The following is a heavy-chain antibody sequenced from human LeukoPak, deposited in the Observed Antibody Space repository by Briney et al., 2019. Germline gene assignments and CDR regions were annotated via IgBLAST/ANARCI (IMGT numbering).Heavy chain of an antibody. Sequence: SVKVSCKASGGTFSSYAISWVRQAPGQGLEWMGGIIPIFGTANYAQKFQGRVTITTDESTSTANMELSSLRSEDTAVYYCARSRGYRSEFDYWGQGTLVTVSS. CDR1: GGTFSSYA. J-gene: IGHJ4*02. CDR2: IIPIFGTA. D-gene: IGHD5-18*01. CDR3: ARSRGYRSEFDY. V-gene: IGHV1-69*05.